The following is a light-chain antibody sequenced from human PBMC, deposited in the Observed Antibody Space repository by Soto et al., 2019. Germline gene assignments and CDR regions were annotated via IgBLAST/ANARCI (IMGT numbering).Light chain of an antibody. Sequence: EIVLTQSPGTLSLSPGESATLSCWASQSVTSSWLAWYQQKPDQAPRLLIYGASSRATGIPDRFSGSGSGADFTLTISRLEPEDFAVYYCQQYGSSPWTFSQGTKVEIK. V-gene: IGKV3-20*01. CDR1: QSVTSSW. CDR3: QQYGSSPWT. J-gene: IGKJ1*01. CDR2: GAS.